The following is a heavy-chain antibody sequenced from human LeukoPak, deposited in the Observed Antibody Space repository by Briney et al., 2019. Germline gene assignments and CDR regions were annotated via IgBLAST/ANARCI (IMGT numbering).Heavy chain of an antibody. J-gene: IGHJ4*02. Sequence: PGGSLRLSCAASGFTFSSYAMSWVRQAPGKGLEWVSAISGSGGSTYYADSVKGRFTISRDNSKNTLHLQMNSLRAEDTAVYYCAKDQGYSSGWYDYWGQGTLVTVSS. D-gene: IGHD6-19*01. V-gene: IGHV3-23*01. CDR1: GFTFSSYA. CDR3: AKDQGYSSGWYDY. CDR2: ISGSGGST.